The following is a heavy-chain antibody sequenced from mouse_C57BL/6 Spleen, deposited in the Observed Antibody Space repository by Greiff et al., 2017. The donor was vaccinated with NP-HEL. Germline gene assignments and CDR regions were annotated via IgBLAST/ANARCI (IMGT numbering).Heavy chain of an antibody. J-gene: IGHJ3*01. V-gene: IGHV14-4*01. Sequence: EVQLHQSGAELVRPGASVKLSCTASGFNIKDDYMHWVKQRPEQGLEWIGWIDPENGDTEYASKFQGKATITADTSSNTAYLQLSSLTSEDTAVYYCIIYYGNYVFAYWGQGTLVTVSA. CDR3: IIYYGNYVFAY. CDR2: IDPENGDT. CDR1: GFNIKDDY. D-gene: IGHD2-1*01.